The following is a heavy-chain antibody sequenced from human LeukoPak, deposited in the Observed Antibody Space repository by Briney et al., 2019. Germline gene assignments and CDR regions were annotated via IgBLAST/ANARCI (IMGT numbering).Heavy chain of an antibody. V-gene: IGHV1-8*01. CDR1: GYTFTSYD. Sequence: ASVNVSCKASGYTFTSYDINWVRQATGQGLEWMGWMNPNSGNTGYAQKFQGRVSMTRNTSISTAYMELSSLRSEDTAVYYCARGRRLRGWYPNNWFDPWGQGTLVTVSS. CDR2: MNPNSGNT. D-gene: IGHD6-19*01. CDR3: ARGRRLRGWYPNNWFDP. J-gene: IGHJ5*02.